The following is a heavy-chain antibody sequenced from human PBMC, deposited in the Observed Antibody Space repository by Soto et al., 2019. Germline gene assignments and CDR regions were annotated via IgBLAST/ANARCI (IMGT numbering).Heavy chain of an antibody. CDR2: IYYSGST. CDR1: GGSISSYY. CDR3: ARVSPAPGDYYYYYMDV. D-gene: IGHD3-10*01. V-gene: IGHV4-59*01. J-gene: IGHJ6*03. Sequence: PSETLSLTCTVSGGSISSYYWSWIRQPPGKGLEWIGYIYYSGSTNYNPSLKSRVTISVDTSKNQFSLKLSSVTAADTAVYYCARVSPAPGDYYYYYMDVWGKGTTVTVSS.